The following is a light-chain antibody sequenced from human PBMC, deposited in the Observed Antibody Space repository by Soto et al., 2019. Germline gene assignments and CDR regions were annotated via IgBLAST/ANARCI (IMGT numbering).Light chain of an antibody. CDR1: SSDVGAYDY. CDR3: SSYTSSSSVI. CDR2: DVK. Sequence: QSALTQPASVSGSPGQSIAISCTGASSDVGAYDYVSWYQQHPGKAPKLMIYDVKYRPSGVSNRFSGSKSGNTASLTISGLKAEDEADYYCSSYTSSSSVIFGGGTKVTVL. V-gene: IGLV2-14*01. J-gene: IGLJ2*01.